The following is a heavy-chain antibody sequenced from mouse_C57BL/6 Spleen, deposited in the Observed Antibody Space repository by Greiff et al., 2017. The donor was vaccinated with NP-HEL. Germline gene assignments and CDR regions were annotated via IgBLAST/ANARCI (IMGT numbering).Heavy chain of an antibody. V-gene: IGHV1-15*01. CDR2: IDPETGGT. CDR1: GYTFTDYE. Sequence: VQLQQSGAELVRPGASVTLSCKASGYTFTDYEMHWVKQTPVHGLEWIGAIDPETGGTAYNQKFKGKAILTADKSSSTAYMELRSLTSEDSAVYYCTRSNGFAYWGQGTLVTVSA. CDR3: TRSNGFAY. J-gene: IGHJ3*01.